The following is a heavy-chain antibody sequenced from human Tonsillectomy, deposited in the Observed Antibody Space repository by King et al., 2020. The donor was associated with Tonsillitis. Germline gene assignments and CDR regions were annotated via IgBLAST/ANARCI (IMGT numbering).Heavy chain of an antibody. D-gene: IGHD3-22*01. V-gene: IGHV5-51*01. CDR2: IYPGDSDT. CDR3: ARGFRLSDSSVYSH. CDR1: GYNFTNYW. J-gene: IGHJ4*02. Sequence: QLVQSGAEVKKPGESLKISCKASGYNFTNYWIGWVRQMPGKGLEWMGIIYPGDSDTRYSPSFQGQVTISAAKSISTTYLQWSSMKASDTAMYYCARGFRLSDSSVYSHWGQGTLVTVSS.